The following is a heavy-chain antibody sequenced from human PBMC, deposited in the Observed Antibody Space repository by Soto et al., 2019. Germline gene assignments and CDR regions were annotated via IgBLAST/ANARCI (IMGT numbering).Heavy chain of an antibody. V-gene: IGHV3-23*01. Sequence: EVELLESGGGLVQPGGSLRLSCAASGFTFSSYAMSWVRRAPGKGLEWVSGISGSGRITKKADSVKGRFIISRDNFKNTLFQQMNRLGAEDTAVYDCAKEVHYDLVTGIEDFHHWAQGALVTFPS. D-gene: IGHD3-9*01. CDR2: ISGSGRIT. CDR1: GFTFSSYA. J-gene: IGHJ1*01. CDR3: AKEVHYDLVTGIEDFHH.